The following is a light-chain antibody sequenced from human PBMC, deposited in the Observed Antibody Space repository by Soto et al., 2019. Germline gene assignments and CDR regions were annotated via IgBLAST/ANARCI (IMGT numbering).Light chain of an antibody. CDR3: QQCAILPIT. J-gene: IGKJ5*01. Sequence: SPATVSLSTGERASLSCRASQSVGSYLAWYQHKPGQAPRLLIYDASNRATGIPARFSGSGSGTDFTLTISSLEPEDFAVYYCQQCAILPITFGQVT. CDR1: QSVGSY. V-gene: IGKV3-11*01. CDR2: DAS.